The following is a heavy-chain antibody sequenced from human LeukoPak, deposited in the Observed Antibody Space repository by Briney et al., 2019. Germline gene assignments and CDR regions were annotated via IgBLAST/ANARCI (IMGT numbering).Heavy chain of an antibody. D-gene: IGHD5-12*01. CDR3: ARLGVVATINNYFDY. Sequence: SETLSLTCTVSGGSISSYYWSWIRQPPGKGLEWIGEIHHSGTTNYNPSLKSRVTISLDKSKNQFSLKLSSVTAADTAVYYCARLGVVATINNYFDYWGQGTLVTVSS. J-gene: IGHJ4*02. CDR1: GGSISSYY. CDR2: IHHSGTT. V-gene: IGHV4-59*12.